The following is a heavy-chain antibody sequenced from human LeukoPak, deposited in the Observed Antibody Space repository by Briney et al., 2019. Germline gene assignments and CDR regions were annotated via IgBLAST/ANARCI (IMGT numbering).Heavy chain of an antibody. D-gene: IGHD4-23*01. CDR2: IYSGGST. J-gene: IGHJ5*02. V-gene: IGHV3-66*02. CDR3: ARVLPTVVTPFHWFDP. CDR1: GFTFSSYA. Sequence: GGSLRLSCAASGFTFSSYAMSWVRQAPGKGLEWVSVIYSGGSTYYADSVKGRFTISRDNSKNTLYLQMNSLRAEDTAVYYCARVLPTVVTPFHWFDPWGQGTLVTVSS.